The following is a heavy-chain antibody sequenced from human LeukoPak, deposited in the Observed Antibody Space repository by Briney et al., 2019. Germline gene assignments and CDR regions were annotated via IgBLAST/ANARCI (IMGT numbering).Heavy chain of an antibody. D-gene: IGHD6-13*01. CDR3: ARRQQQLGGYFDY. J-gene: IGHJ4*02. V-gene: IGHV4-39*07. Sequence: SETLSLTCTVSGGSISSSTYYWGWIRQPPGKGLEWIGNIYYSGSTYYNPSLKSRVTISVDTSKNQFSLKLSSVTAADTAVYYCARRQQQLGGYFDYWGQGTLVTVSS. CDR1: GGSISSSTYY. CDR2: IYYSGST.